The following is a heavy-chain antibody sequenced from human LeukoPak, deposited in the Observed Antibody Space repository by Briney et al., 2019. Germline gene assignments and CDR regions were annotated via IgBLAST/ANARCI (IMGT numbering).Heavy chain of an antibody. V-gene: IGHV3-48*03. CDR1: GFTFSSFE. CDR3: ARALRVVRGYYFDY. Sequence: GGSLRLSCAASGFTFSSFEMNWVRQAPGKGLEWLSYISSSGSTKYYADSVKGRFTFSRDNAKNSLYLQMNSLRAEDTAVYYCARALRVVRGYYFDYWGQGTLVTVSS. D-gene: IGHD3-10*01. J-gene: IGHJ4*02. CDR2: ISSSGSTK.